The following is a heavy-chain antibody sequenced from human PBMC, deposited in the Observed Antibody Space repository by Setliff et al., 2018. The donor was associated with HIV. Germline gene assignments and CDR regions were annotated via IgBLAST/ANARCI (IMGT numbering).Heavy chain of an antibody. J-gene: IGHJ6*03. CDR1: GYTFTHYY. CDR3: ARDSVPGYDNSGPWYYYYYMDV. V-gene: IGHV1-46*01. Sequence: GESLKISCKASGYTFTHYYIQWVRQAPGRGLEWMGVINPSGGNTRYAQQFQGRVTMTRDTSTSTVYMELSSLRSEDTAVYYCARDSVPGYDNSGPWYYYYYMDVWGKGTTVTVSS. D-gene: IGHD3-22*01. CDR2: INPSGGNT.